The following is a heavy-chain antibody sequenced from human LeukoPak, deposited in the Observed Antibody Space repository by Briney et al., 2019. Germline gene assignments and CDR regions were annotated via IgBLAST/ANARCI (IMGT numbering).Heavy chain of an antibody. CDR2: MNPNSGNT. Sequence: ASVKVSCKASGYTFTSYDINWVRQATGQGLEWMGWMNPNSGNTGYAQKFQGRVTMTRNTSISTAYMELSGLRSEDTAVYYCATEDPGGISYGMDVWGQGTTVTVSS. CDR1: GYTFTSYD. D-gene: IGHD1-1*01. V-gene: IGHV1-8*01. J-gene: IGHJ6*02. CDR3: ATEDPGGISYGMDV.